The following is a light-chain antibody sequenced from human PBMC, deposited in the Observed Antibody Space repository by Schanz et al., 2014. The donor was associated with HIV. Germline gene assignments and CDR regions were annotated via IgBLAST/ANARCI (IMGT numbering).Light chain of an antibody. J-gene: IGLJ2*01. CDR2: DVS. CDR1: SSDVGGYNY. V-gene: IGLV2-14*01. Sequence: QSVLTQPASVSGSPGQSITISCTGTSSDVGGYNYVAWYQQHAGKAPKLMIFDVSNRPSGVSYRFSGSKSGNTASLTISGLQAEDEADYYCQSFDSSLSGSNVVFGGGTKLTVL. CDR3: QSFDSSLSGSNVV.